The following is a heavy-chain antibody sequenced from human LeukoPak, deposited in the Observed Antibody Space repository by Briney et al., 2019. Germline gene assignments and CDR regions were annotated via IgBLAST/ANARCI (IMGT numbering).Heavy chain of an antibody. CDR1: GDSISTSNSY. CDR3: ARVPHSVTLGAIFLHYFDY. CDR2: IYYSGNT. D-gene: IGHD3-3*02. Sequence: SETLSLTCAVSGDSISTSNSYWGWIRRPPGKGLEWVGSIYYSGNTYYNPSLKSRVTISVDTSKNQFSLKLTSVTAADTALYYCARVPHSVTLGAIFLHYFDYWGLGTLVTVSS. V-gene: IGHV4-39*01. J-gene: IGHJ4*02.